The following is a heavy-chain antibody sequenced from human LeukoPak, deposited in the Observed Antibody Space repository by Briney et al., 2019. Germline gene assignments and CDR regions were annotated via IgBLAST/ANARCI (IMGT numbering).Heavy chain of an antibody. J-gene: IGHJ6*02. CDR1: GYTFTSYD. V-gene: IGHV1-8*01. CDR3: ARRCSSTGCYSTGGMDV. CDR2: MNPNSGNT. D-gene: IGHD2-2*01. Sequence: ASVKVSCKASGYTFTSYDINWVRQATGQGLEWMGWMNPNSGNTGYAQKFQGRVTMTRNTSISTAYMELSSLRSEDTAVYYCARRCSSTGCYSTGGMDVWGQGTTVTVSS.